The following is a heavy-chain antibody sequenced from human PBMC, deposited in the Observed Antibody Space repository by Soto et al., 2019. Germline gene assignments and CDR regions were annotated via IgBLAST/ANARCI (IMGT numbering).Heavy chain of an antibody. Sequence: GASVNVSCKTSGYNFKKNVFTGVRQAPGQGLEWMGGTIPALGKTHYIQKFQDRVTITVDDGTRTVYMEVRDLTSEDTAIYYCARGPFRPSAMDVWGQGTTVTVSS. CDR3: ARGPFRPSAMDV. CDR1: GYNFKKNV. D-gene: IGHD3-10*01. J-gene: IGHJ6*02. CDR2: TIPALGKT. V-gene: IGHV1-69*10.